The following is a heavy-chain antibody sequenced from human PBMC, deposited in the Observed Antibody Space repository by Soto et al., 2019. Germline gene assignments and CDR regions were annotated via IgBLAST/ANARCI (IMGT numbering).Heavy chain of an antibody. V-gene: IGHV3-11*01. CDR1: GFTFSDYS. D-gene: IGHD6-6*01. CDR3: ARQAARNYIDS. J-gene: IGHJ4*02. Sequence: GGSLRLSCVASGFTFSDYSMSWIRQAPGKGLEWLAFIDSRGRTLSYADSVRGRFTISRDNAENSVYLQMDSLRADDTAVYYRARQAARNYIDSWGQGNSVTVSS. CDR2: IDSRGRTL.